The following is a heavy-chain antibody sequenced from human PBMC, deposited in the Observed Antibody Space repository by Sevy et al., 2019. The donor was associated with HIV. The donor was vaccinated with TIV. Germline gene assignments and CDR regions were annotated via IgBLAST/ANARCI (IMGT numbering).Heavy chain of an antibody. CDR3: AKGKGDGYNRYFDL. Sequence: GESLKISCAASGFTFSSYGMHWVRQAPGKGLEWVAVISYDGSNKYYADSVKGRFTISRDNSKNTLYLQMNSLRAEDTAVYYCAKGKGDGYNRYFDLWGRGTLVTVSS. CDR1: GFTFSSYG. V-gene: IGHV3-30*18. J-gene: IGHJ2*01. CDR2: ISYDGSNK. D-gene: IGHD5-12*01.